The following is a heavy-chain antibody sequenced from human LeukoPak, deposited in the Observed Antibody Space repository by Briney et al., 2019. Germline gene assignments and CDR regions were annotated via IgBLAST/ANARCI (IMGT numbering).Heavy chain of an antibody. CDR1: GFTFSSYG. CDR2: ISYTGDYI. CDR3: ARVNYGSASYDNWFDP. V-gene: IGHV3-21*05. Sequence: GGSLRLSCAASGFTFSSYGMHWIRQAPGKGLECISYISYTGDYIYDADSVKGRFTISRDNAKNSLYLQMSSLRAEDTAVYYCARVNYGSASYDNWFDPWGQGTLVTVSS. J-gene: IGHJ5*02. D-gene: IGHD3-10*01.